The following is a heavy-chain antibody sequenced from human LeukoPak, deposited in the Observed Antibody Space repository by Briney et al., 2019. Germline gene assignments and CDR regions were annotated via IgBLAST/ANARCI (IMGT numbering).Heavy chain of an antibody. V-gene: IGHV4-30-4*01. CDR3: ARRSYSSGWVEYFQH. J-gene: IGHJ1*01. CDR1: GDSISDVTYF. CDR2: IYYTGTT. Sequence: SETLPLTCTVSGDSISDVTYFWSWIRQPPGKGLEFIGYIYYTGTTSYTPTLQSRVTMSVDTSKNQFSLRLRSVTAADTAVYYCARRSYSSGWVEYFQHWGQGTLVTVSS. D-gene: IGHD6-19*01.